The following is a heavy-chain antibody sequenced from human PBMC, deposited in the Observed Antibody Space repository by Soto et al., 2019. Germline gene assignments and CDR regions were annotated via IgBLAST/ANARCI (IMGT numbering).Heavy chain of an antibody. CDR3: AREEVYYDSSGYYYLQGAFDI. CDR2: INPSGGST. J-gene: IGHJ3*02. D-gene: IGHD3-22*01. CDR1: GYTFTSYY. V-gene: IGHV1-46*03. Sequence: ASVKVSCKASGYTFTSYYMHWVRQAPGQGLEWMGIINPSGGSTSYAQKFQGRVTMTRDTSTSTVYMELSSLRSEDTAVYYCAREEVYYDSSGYYYLQGAFDIWGQGTMVTVSS.